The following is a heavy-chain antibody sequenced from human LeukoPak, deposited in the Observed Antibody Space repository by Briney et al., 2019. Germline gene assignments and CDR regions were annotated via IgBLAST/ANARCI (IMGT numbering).Heavy chain of an antibody. CDR2: IYYSGST. CDR1: GGSISSYY. D-gene: IGHD6-19*01. V-gene: IGHV4-59*01. J-gene: IGHJ3*02. CDR3: AREADSSGWYGDAFDI. Sequence: PSETLSLTCTVSGGSISSYYWSWIRRPPEKGLEWIGDIYYSGSTNYNPSLKSRVTISVDTSKNQFSLKLSSVTAADTAVYFCAREADSSGWYGDAFDIWGQGTMVTVSS.